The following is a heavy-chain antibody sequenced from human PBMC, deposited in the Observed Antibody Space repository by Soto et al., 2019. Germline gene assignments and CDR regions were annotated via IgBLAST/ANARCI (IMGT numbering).Heavy chain of an antibody. D-gene: IGHD1-26*01. J-gene: IGHJ4*02. CDR3: ARGSYYEFDS. CDR1: GGSISSYY. Sequence: SETLSLTCTVSGGSISSYYWSWIRQPPGKGLEWIGYIYYSGSTNYNPSLKSRITISVDTSKNQFSLKLSSVTAADTAVYSCARGSYYEFDSWGQGTLVTVSS. V-gene: IGHV4-59*01. CDR2: IYYSGST.